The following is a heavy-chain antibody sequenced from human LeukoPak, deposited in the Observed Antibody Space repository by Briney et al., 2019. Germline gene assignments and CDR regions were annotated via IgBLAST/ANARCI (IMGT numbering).Heavy chain of an antibody. V-gene: IGHV3-30*02. CDR3: ARAELRYFDWLPLNYYYMDV. CDR1: GFTFSSYG. J-gene: IGHJ6*03. Sequence: GGSLRLSCAASGFTFSSYGIHWVRQAPGKGLEWVAFIRHDGSNEYYSDSVKGRFTISRDNSKNTLYLQMNSLRTEDTAVYYCARAELRYFDWLPLNYYYMDVWGKGTTVTVSS. CDR2: IRHDGSNE. D-gene: IGHD3-9*01.